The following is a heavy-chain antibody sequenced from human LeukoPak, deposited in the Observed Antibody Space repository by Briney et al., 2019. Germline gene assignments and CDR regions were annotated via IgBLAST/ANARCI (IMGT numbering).Heavy chain of an antibody. Sequence: GASVKVSCKASGYTFTGYYMFWVRQAPGQGLEWMGWINPNSGGTNYAQKFQGRVTMTRDTSINTVYMELSRLRSDDTAVYYCARARGSYDAFDIWGQGTIVTVSS. CDR3: ARARGSYDAFDI. V-gene: IGHV1-2*02. D-gene: IGHD1-26*01. CDR1: GYTFTGYY. J-gene: IGHJ3*02. CDR2: INPNSGGT.